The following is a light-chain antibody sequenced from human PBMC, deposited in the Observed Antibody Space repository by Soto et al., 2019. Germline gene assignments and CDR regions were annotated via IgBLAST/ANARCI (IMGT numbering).Light chain of an antibody. J-gene: IGLJ3*02. CDR1: SSNIGADYD. V-gene: IGLV1-40*01. CDR2: VNN. Sequence: QAVVTQPPSVSGAPGQRVTISCTGSSSNIGADYDVNWYQQLPGAAPKLLIYVNNNRPSGVPDRFSGSKSGTSASLAITGLQAEDEADYYCCSYAGGSIYVLFGGGTKLTVL. CDR3: CSYAGGSIYVL.